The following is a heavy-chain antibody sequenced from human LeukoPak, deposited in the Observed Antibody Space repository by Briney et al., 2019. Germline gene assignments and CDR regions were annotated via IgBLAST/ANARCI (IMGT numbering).Heavy chain of an antibody. Sequence: SETLSLTCTVSGGSISSYYWSWIRQPPGKGLEWIGYIYYSGSTNYNPSLKSRVTISVDTSKNQFSLKLSSVTAADTVVYYCARTSAAGALGTFDIWGQGTMVTVPS. CDR2: IYYSGST. D-gene: IGHD6-13*01. CDR3: ARTSAAGALGTFDI. CDR1: GGSISSYY. J-gene: IGHJ3*02. V-gene: IGHV4-59*01.